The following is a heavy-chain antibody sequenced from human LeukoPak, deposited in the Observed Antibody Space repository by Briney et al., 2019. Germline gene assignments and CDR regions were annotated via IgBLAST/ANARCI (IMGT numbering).Heavy chain of an antibody. D-gene: IGHD6-19*01. CDR2: ISAYNGNT. CDR1: GYTFTSYG. J-gene: IGHJ6*02. CDR3: ARDSGSGWYSLTADYYYYYGMDV. Sequence: ASVTVSCKASGYTFTSYGISWVRQAPGQGLEWMGWISAYNGNTNYAQKLQGRVTMTTDTSTSTAYMELRSLRSDDTAVYYCARDSGSGWYSLTADYYYYYGMDVWGQGTTVTVSS. V-gene: IGHV1-18*01.